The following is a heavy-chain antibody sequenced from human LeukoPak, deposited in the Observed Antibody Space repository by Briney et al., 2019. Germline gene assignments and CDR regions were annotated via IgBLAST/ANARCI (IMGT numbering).Heavy chain of an antibody. CDR2: INPNSGGT. J-gene: IGHJ4*02. D-gene: IGHD6-13*01. CDR3: ARGAAAGYFDY. CDR1: GYTFTSYD. Sequence: GASVKVSCKASGYTFTSYDINWVRQAPGQGLEWMGWINPNSGGTNYAQKFQGRVTMTRDTSISTAYMELSRLRSDDTAVYYCARGAAAGYFDYWGQGTLVTVSS. V-gene: IGHV1-2*02.